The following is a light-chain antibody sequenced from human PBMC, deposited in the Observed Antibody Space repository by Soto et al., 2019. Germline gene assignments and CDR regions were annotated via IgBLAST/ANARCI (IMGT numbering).Light chain of an antibody. CDR3: SSYTTSSTVV. CDR1: SSDVGAYNY. CDR2: AVS. J-gene: IGLJ2*01. Sequence: HSALTQPASVSGSPGQSITISCTGTSSDVGAYNYVSWYQQHPGKAPKLMIYAVSNRPSGVSYRFSGSKSGNTASLTISGLQAEDEADYYCSSYTTSSTVVFGGGTKVTVL. V-gene: IGLV2-14*03.